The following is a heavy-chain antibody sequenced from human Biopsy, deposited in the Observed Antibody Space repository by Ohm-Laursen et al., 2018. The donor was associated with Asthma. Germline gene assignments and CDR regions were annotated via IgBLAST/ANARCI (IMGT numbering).Heavy chain of an antibody. CDR1: RFTYE. J-gene: IGHJ5*02. D-gene: IGHD3-10*01. Sequence: SLRLSCSASRFTYEMHWVRQAPGKGLEWVALISDDGSDRDYSDSVRGRFTISRDNSKNTLYLQMNTLRPEDTAVYYCAKDSGYFGLGSYFRDNFFDPWGQGTLVTVSS. V-gene: IGHV3-30*04. CDR2: ISDDGSDR. CDR3: AKDSGYFGLGSYFRDNFFDP.